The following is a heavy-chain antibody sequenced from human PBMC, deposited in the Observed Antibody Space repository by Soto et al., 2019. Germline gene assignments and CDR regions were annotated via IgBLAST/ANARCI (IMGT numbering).Heavy chain of an antibody. CDR1: GFTFSDYY. D-gene: IGHD3-3*01. J-gene: IGHJ4*02. Sequence: PGGSLRLSCAASGFTFSDYYMSWIRQAPGKGLEWVSYISSSGSTIYYADSVKGRFTISRDNAKNSLYLQMNSLRAEDTAVYYCAVFYDFWSGPFRYWGQGTLVTVSS. CDR3: AVFYDFWSGPFRY. V-gene: IGHV3-11*01. CDR2: ISSSGSTI.